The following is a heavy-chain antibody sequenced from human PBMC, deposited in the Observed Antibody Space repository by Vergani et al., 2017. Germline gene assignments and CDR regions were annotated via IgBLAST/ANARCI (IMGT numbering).Heavy chain of an antibody. CDR1: GYTLTELS. J-gene: IGHJ6*02. Sequence: QVQLVQSGAEVKKPGASVKVSCKVSGYTLTELSMHWVRQAPGKGLEWMGGFDPEDGETIYAQKFQGRVTMTEDTSTDTAYMELSSLRSEDTAVYYCATDRKRGSGWSIRGDYYYYGMDVWGQGTTVTVSS. CDR2: FDPEDGET. V-gene: IGHV1-24*01. CDR3: ATDRKRGSGWSIRGDYYYYGMDV. D-gene: IGHD6-19*01.